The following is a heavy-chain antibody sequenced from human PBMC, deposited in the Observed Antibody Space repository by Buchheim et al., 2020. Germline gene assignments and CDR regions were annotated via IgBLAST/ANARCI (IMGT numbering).Heavy chain of an antibody. V-gene: IGHV3-30*18. CDR1: GFTFSSYG. Sequence: QVQLVESGGGVVQPGRSLRLSCAASGFTFSSYGMHWVRQAPGKGLEWVAVISYDGSNKYYADSVKGRFTISRDNSKNTLYLQMNSLRAEDTAVYYCAKDQGRGFGELSSRYYYGMDVWGQGTT. D-gene: IGHD3-10*01. J-gene: IGHJ6*02. CDR3: AKDQGRGFGELSSRYYYGMDV. CDR2: ISYDGSNK.